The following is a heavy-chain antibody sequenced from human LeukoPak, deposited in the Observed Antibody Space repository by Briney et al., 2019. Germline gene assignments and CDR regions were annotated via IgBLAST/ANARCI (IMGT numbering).Heavy chain of an antibody. CDR1: GFPFTNLA. CDR3: AKLPGGDNYGSVDY. D-gene: IGHD3-10*01. CDR2: ISDSGHLT. J-gene: IGHJ4*02. Sequence: GGPLSLSYAPSGFPFTNLAISWLGQPPGRGPEGFSPISDSGHLTHYSDSVKGRFTTSRDNSKNPLYLQMNSLRAEDTAIYYCAKLPGGDNYGSVDYWGQGTLVTVSS. V-gene: IGHV3-23*01.